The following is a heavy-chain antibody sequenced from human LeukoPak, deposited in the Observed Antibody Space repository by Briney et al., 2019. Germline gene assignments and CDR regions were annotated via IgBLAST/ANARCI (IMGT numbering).Heavy chain of an antibody. CDR1: GYTFTGYY. V-gene: IGHV1-2*02. Sequence: ASVKVSCKASGYTFTGYYIHWVRQAPGQGLDWMGWINPNSGDTKYAQKFQGRVTMTRDTSISTGYMELSRLRSDDTAVYYCARDARHCTSSSCYSFYLDSWGQGTLVIVSS. CDR2: INPNSGDT. D-gene: IGHD2-2*01. CDR3: ARDARHCTSSSCYSFYLDS. J-gene: IGHJ4*02.